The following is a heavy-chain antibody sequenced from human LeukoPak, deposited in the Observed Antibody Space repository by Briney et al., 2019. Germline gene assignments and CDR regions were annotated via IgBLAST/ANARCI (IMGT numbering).Heavy chain of an antibody. J-gene: IGHJ6*03. V-gene: IGHV1-69*05. CDR3: ARGGKGLGDCSGGSCYADYYYYYMDV. CDR2: IIPIFGTA. D-gene: IGHD2-15*01. Sequence: SVKVSCKASGGTFSSYAISWVRQAPGQGLEWMGGIIPIFGTANYAQKFQGRVTITTDESTSAAYMELSSLRSEDTAVYYCARGGKGLGDCSGGSCYADYYYYYMDVWGKGTTVTVSS. CDR1: GGTFSSYA.